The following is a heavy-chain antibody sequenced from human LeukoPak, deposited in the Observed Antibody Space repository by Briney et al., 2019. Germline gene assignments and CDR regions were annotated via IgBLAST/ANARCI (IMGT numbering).Heavy chain of an antibody. D-gene: IGHD6-25*01. V-gene: IGHV3-33*01. J-gene: IGHJ4*02. Sequence: PGRSLRLSCAASGFTFSSYDMHWVRQAPGKGLEWVAVIWYDGSNKHYADSVKGRFTISRDNAKNSLYLQMNSLRAEDTAVYYCARDEAAVPGGDSWGQGTLVTVSS. CDR3: ARDEAAVPGGDS. CDR2: IWYDGSNK. CDR1: GFTFSSYD.